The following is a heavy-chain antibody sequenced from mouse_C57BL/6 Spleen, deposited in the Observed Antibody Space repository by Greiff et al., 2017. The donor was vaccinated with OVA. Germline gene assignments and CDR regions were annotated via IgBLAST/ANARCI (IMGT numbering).Heavy chain of an antibody. J-gene: IGHJ1*03. CDR2: ISSGSSTI. Sequence: EVKLMESGGGLVKPGGSLKLSCAASGFTFSDYGMHWVRQAPEKGLEWVAYISSGSSTIYYADTVKGRFTISRDNAKNTLFLQMTSLRSEDTAMYYCARVRQEYFDVWGTGTTVTVSS. D-gene: IGHD1-2*01. CDR3: ARVRQEYFDV. CDR1: GFTFSDYG. V-gene: IGHV5-17*01.